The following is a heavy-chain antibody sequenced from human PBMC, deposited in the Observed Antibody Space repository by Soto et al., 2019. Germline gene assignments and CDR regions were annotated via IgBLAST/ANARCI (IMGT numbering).Heavy chain of an antibody. J-gene: IGHJ6*02. D-gene: IGHD3-10*01. CDR2: IYYSGST. Sequence: SETLSLTCTVSGGSISSYYWSWIRQPPGKGLEWIGYIYYSGSTNYNPSLKSRVTISVDTSKNQFSLKLSSVTAADTAVYYCARDRSDYYGSGSFSTGEYYYGLDVWGQGTTVTVSS. CDR3: ARDRSDYYGSGSFSTGEYYYGLDV. V-gene: IGHV4-59*01. CDR1: GGSISSYY.